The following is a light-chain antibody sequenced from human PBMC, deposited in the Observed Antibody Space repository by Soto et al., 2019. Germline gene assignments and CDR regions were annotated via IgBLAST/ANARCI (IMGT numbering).Light chain of an antibody. CDR3: QQYYSYPYT. J-gene: IGKJ2*01. Sequence: AIRMTQSPSSFSASTGDRVTITCRASQGISSYLACYQQKPGKAPKLLIYAASTLQSGVPSRFSGSGSGTDFTLTISCLQSEDFATYYCQQYYSYPYTFGQGTKVDIK. CDR2: AAS. V-gene: IGKV1-8*01. CDR1: QGISSY.